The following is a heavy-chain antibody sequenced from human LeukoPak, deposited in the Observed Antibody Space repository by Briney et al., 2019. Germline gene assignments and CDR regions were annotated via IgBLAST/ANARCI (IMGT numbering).Heavy chain of an antibody. D-gene: IGHD6-25*01. CDR3: ARGSRYFDY. CDR2: TRYDGSNK. Sequence: GGSLRLSCAASGFTFSSYGMHWVRQAPGKGLEWVAFTRYDGSNKYYADSVKGRFTISRDNAKNSLSLQMNSLRAEDTAVYYCARGSRYFDYWGQGTLVTVSS. V-gene: IGHV3-30*02. CDR1: GFTFSSYG. J-gene: IGHJ4*02.